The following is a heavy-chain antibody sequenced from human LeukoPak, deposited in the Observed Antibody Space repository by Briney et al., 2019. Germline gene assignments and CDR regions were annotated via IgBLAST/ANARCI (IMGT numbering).Heavy chain of an antibody. Sequence: ASVKVSCKASGYTFTGYYMHWLRQAPGQGLEWMGWINPNSGGTNYAQKFQGRVTMTRDTSISTAYMELSRLRSDDTAVYYCARSTGYSSSLPDYWGQGTLVTVSS. CDR1: GYTFTGYY. J-gene: IGHJ4*02. V-gene: IGHV1-2*02. CDR3: ARSTGYSSSLPDY. CDR2: INPNSGGT. D-gene: IGHD6-13*01.